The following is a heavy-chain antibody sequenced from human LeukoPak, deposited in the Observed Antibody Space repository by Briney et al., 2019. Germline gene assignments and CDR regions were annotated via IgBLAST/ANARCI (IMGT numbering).Heavy chain of an antibody. CDR3: ARWGYYYDSSGYYYPFDY. V-gene: IGHV3-48*03. CDR2: ISSSGSTT. D-gene: IGHD3-22*01. J-gene: IGHJ4*02. CDR1: GFTFSSYE. Sequence: GGSLRLSCAASGFTFSSYEMNWVRQAPGKGLEWVAYISSSGSTTYYADSVKGRFTISRDNAKNSLYLQMNSLRAEDTAVYYCARWGYYYDSSGYYYPFDYWGPGTLVTVSS.